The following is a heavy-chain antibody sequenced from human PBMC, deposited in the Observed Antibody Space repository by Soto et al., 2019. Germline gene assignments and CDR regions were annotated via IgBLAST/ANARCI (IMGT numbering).Heavy chain of an antibody. D-gene: IGHD2-8*01. J-gene: IGHJ4*02. CDR1: GDSLRRGFHH. Sequence: QVQLQESGSGLLKPSQTLSLDCSVSGDSLRRGFHHWSWIRQTPGKGLQLIGYIDTNGDTHYDPSLRNRLNMSKVTTESRFSLKVTSVTAADTAVYYCARGTVYYCPNDKCGFFFEHWGQGALGTVTS. V-gene: IGHV4-31*03. CDR3: ARGTVYYCPNDKCGFFFEH. CDR2: IDTNGDT.